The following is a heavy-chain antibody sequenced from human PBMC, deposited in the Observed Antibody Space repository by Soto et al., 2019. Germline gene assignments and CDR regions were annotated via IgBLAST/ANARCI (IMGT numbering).Heavy chain of an antibody. CDR2: ISGSGGST. D-gene: IGHD3-10*01. V-gene: IGHV3-23*01. J-gene: IGHJ4*02. CDR1: GFTFSSYA. CDR3: TKDLSRITMVRGTH. Sequence: GGSLRLSCAASGFTFSSYAMSWVRQAPGKGLEWVSAISGSGGSTYYAYSVKGRFTISRDNSKNTLYLQMNSLRAEDTAVYYCTKDLSRITMVRGTHWGQGTLVTVSS.